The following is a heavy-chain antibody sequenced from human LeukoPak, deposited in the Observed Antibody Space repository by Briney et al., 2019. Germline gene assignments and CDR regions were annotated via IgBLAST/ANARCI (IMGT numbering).Heavy chain of an antibody. CDR1: GGTFSSYA. J-gene: IGHJ4*02. D-gene: IGHD1-26*01. Sequence: ASVKVSCKASGGTFSSYAISWVRQAPGQGLEWMGRIIPIFGTANYAQKFQGRVTITTDESTSTAYMELSSLRSDDTAVYYCARREWELLGYFDYWGQGTLVTVSS. CDR2: IIPIFGTA. V-gene: IGHV1-69*05. CDR3: ARREWELLGYFDY.